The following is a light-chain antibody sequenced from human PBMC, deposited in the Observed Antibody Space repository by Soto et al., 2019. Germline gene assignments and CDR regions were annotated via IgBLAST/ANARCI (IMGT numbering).Light chain of an antibody. V-gene: IGKV3-20*01. J-gene: IGKJ1*01. CDR3: QHYDISPTWT. CDR2: GAS. Sequence: EIVLTQSPGTRSLSPGERATLTCRASQTVSSNYLAWFQQRPGQAPRLLISGASSRATGIPDRFSGSGSGTDFTLTISRLEPKAFAVYYYQHYDISPTWTFGQRTKVEIK. CDR1: QTVSSNY.